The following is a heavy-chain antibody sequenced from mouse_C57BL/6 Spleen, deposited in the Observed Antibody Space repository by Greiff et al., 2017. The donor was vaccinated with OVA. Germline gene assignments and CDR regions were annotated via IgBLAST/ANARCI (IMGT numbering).Heavy chain of an antibody. CDR2: IHPNSGST. Sequence: VQLQQPGAELVKPGASVKLSCKASGYTFTSYWMHWVKQRPGQGLEWIGMIHPNSGSTNYNEKFKSKATLTVDKSSSTAYMQLSSLTSEDSAVYYCARTPRGYAMDYWGQGTSVTVSS. CDR1: GYTFTSYW. CDR3: ARTPRGYAMDY. V-gene: IGHV1-64*01. J-gene: IGHJ4*01.